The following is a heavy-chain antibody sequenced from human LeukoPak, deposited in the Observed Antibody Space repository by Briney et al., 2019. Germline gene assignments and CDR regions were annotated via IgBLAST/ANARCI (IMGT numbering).Heavy chain of an antibody. Sequence: GGSLRLSCAASGFTFSTYAMSWVRQAPGKGLEWVSSISGDGAAIYYADSVKGRFTVSKDNAKNTLYLQINSLRAEDTAVYYCAKDYGGTYFYYYYMYGWGKVTTVTV. CDR3: AKDYGGTYFYYYYMYG. D-gene: IGHD4-23*01. V-gene: IGHV3-23*01. CDR2: ISGDGAAI. J-gene: IGHJ6*03. CDR1: GFTFSTYA.